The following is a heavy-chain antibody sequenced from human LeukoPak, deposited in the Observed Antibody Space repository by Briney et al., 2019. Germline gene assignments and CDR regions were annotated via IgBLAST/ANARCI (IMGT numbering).Heavy chain of an antibody. CDR1: GGSINSYY. V-gene: IGHV4-59*01. J-gene: IGHJ6*02. CDR3: ARVFPRSTEIFGDYYYAMDV. Sequence: SETLSLTCTVSGGSINSYYWSWIRQPPGKGLEWIGYIHYSGSTNYNPSLKSRVTISVDTSKNQFSLKLSSVTAADTAVYYCARVFPRSTEIFGDYYYAMDVWGQGTTVTVSS. D-gene: IGHD3-3*01. CDR2: IHYSGST.